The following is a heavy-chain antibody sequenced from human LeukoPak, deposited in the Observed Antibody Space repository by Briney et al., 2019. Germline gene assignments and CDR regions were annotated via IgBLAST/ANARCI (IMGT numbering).Heavy chain of an antibody. V-gene: IGHV3-23*01. J-gene: IGHJ6*03. CDR1: GFNFSKYV. Sequence: SGASLRLSCAASGFNFSKYVMSWVRQTPGKGLEWVSGISGSGGTAYYADSVKGRFTISRDNSNNTLYVQMKSLRAEDTAVYHCAKSSGPCDSPTCYNYYYSLDVWGKGTSVTVSS. CDR2: ISGSGGTA. D-gene: IGHD2-2*02. CDR3: AKSSGPCDSPTCYNYYYSLDV.